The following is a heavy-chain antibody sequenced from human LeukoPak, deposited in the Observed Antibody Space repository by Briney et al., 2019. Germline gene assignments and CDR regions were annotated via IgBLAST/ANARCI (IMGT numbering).Heavy chain of an antibody. CDR1: GGSIISYY. J-gene: IGHJ4*02. V-gene: IGHV4-59*01. Sequence: SETLSLTCTVSGGSIISYYWSWIRQPPGKGLEWIGYIYYSGSTNYNPSLKSRVTISMDTSNYQFYLKLSSVTAADTAVYYCARGKHYYDSSGYSPFDYWGQGTLATVSS. CDR2: IYYSGST. CDR3: ARGKHYYDSSGYSPFDY. D-gene: IGHD3-22*01.